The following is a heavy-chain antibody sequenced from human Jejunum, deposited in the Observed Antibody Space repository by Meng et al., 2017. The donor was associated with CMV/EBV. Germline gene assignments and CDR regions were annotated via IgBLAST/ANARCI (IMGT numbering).Heavy chain of an antibody. CDR2: IHPSGST. Sequence: QGHTQQLGAGLLKPTETLSLTCGVYGGCFSNYYWSWICQCPGKRLEWIGEIHPSGSTYYNPSLNSRVTMSVDTSKNQFSLNLRSVTAADTAVYYCARGFVKYTVTRVGNWFDPWGQGTLVTVSS. CDR3: ARGFVKYTVTRVGNWFDP. CDR1: GGCFSNYY. D-gene: IGHD4-17*01. J-gene: IGHJ5*02. V-gene: IGHV4-34*01.